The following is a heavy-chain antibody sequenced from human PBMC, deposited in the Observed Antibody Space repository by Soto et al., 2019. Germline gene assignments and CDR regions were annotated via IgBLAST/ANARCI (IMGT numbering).Heavy chain of an antibody. D-gene: IGHD1-1*01. Sequence: QLQLQESGPGLVKPSETLSLTCTVSGGSITSSSYYWGWIRQPPGKGLEWIGTIYYSGSTYYNPSLKSRVTISVDTSKNQFSLKLSSVTAADTAVYYCARRWNVGTFDYWGQGTLVTVSS. J-gene: IGHJ4*02. V-gene: IGHV4-39*01. CDR1: GGSITSSSYY. CDR3: ARRWNVGTFDY. CDR2: IYYSGST.